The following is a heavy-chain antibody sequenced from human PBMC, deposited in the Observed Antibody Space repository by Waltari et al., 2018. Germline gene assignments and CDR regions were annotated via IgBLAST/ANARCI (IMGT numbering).Heavy chain of an antibody. V-gene: IGHV1-18*01. Sequence: QVQLVQSGAEVKKPGASVKVSCKASGYTFTNYGINWVRQAPGQGLEWMGWISAYNGNPKYAQKLQGRVTMTTDTATNTAYMELRSLRSDDTAVYYCARDRGDYWSDDWGQGTLVTVSS. CDR3: ARDRGDYWSDD. CDR1: GYTFTNYG. CDR2: ISAYNGNP. D-gene: IGHD1-1*01. J-gene: IGHJ4*02.